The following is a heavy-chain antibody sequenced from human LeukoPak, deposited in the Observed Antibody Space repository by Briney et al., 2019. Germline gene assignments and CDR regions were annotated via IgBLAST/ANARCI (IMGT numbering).Heavy chain of an antibody. CDR2: IYDRGST. V-gene: IGHV4-59*01. Sequence: ETLSLTFTVSGGSISIYYWSWIRQPPGKGLEWIGNIYDRGSTKYNPSLKSRVTISVDTSKNQFSLRLSSVTAADTAVYYCARGRTFDNWGQGTLVTVSS. CDR3: ARGRTFDN. CDR1: GGSISIYY. J-gene: IGHJ4*02.